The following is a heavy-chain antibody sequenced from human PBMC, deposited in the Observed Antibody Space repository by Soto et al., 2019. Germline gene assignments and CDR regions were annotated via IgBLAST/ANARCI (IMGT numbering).Heavy chain of an antibody. J-gene: IGHJ4*02. V-gene: IGHV1-18*01. CDR3: ATPQDYDGCLDS. Sequence: ASVKVSCKASGYTFTSYGIGWVRQAPGQGLEWMGWINAGNGNTRYSQKFQGRLTMTRDTPGNTAYLELNSLISEDTAVYYCATPQDYDGCLDSWGQGTLVTVSS. D-gene: IGHD3-22*01. CDR1: GYTFTSYG. CDR2: INAGNGNT.